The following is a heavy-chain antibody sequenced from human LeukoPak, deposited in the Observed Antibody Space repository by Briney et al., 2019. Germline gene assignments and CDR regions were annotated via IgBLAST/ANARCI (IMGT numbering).Heavy chain of an antibody. V-gene: IGHV5-51*01. CDR3: ARHIPIWFGDWGLEGFDY. J-gene: IGHJ4*02. CDR1: GYSFTSYW. D-gene: IGHD3-10*01. Sequence: TGESLKISCKGSGYSFTSYWIGWVRQMPGKGLEWMGIIYPGDSDTRYSPSFQGQVTISADKSISTAYLQWSSLKASDTAMYYCARHIPIWFGDWGLEGFDYWGQGTLVTVSS. CDR2: IYPGDSDT.